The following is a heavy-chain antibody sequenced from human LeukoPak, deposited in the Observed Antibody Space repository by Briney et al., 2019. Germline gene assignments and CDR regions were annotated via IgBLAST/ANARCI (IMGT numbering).Heavy chain of an antibody. CDR3: ARDYKQLAHYYYYYGMDV. J-gene: IGHJ6*02. CDR1: GGTFSSYA. D-gene: IGHD6-13*01. Sequence: GASVKVSCKASGGTFSSYAISWVRQAPGQGLEWMGGIIPIFGTANYAQKFQGRVTTTTDESTSTAYMELSSLRSDDTAEYYCARDYKQLAHYYYYYGMDVWGQGTTVTVSS. V-gene: IGHV1-69*05. CDR2: IIPIFGTA.